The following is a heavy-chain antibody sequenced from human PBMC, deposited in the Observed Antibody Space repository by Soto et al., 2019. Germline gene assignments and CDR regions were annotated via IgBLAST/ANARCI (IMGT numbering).Heavy chain of an antibody. CDR2: INSDGSST. CDR1: GFTFSSYW. Sequence: EVQLVESGGGLVQPGGSLRLSCAASGFTFSSYWMHWVRQAPGKGLVWVSRINSDGSSTSYADSVKGRFTISRDNAKNTLYLQMNSLRVEDTAVYYCARDLVYGDYDLYPFDYWGQGTLVTVSS. V-gene: IGHV3-74*01. D-gene: IGHD4-17*01. CDR3: ARDLVYGDYDLYPFDY. J-gene: IGHJ4*02.